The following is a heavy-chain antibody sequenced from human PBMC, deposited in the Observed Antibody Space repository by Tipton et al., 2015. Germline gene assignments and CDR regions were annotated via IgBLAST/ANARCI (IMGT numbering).Heavy chain of an antibody. CDR3: ARDDHQVNAFDI. Sequence: TLSLTCTFSGGSVSSGTYYWSWIRQPPGKELEWIGYIYYSGSTNYNPSLKSRVTISVDTSKNQFSLKLSSVTAADAAVYYCARDDHQVNAFDIWGQGTMVTVSS. J-gene: IGHJ3*02. D-gene: IGHD1-14*01. CDR2: IYYSGST. V-gene: IGHV4-61*01. CDR1: GGSVSSGTYY.